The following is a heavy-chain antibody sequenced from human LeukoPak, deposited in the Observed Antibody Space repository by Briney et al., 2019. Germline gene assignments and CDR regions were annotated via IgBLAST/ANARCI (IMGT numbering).Heavy chain of an antibody. J-gene: IGHJ4*02. D-gene: IGHD3-3*01. V-gene: IGHV3-15*01. CDR2: IKSKTDGGTT. CDR3: AKDPYYDFWSGSYYFDY. CDR1: GFTFSNAW. Sequence: PGGSLRLSCAASGFTFSNAWMSWVRQAPGKGLEWVGRIKSKTDGGTTDYAAPVKGRFTISRDDSKNTLYLQMNSLKTEDTAVYYCAKDPYYDFWSGSYYFDYWGQGTLVTVSS.